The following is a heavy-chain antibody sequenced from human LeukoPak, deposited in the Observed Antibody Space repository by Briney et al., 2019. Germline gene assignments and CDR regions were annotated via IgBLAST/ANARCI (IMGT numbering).Heavy chain of an antibody. CDR1: GFTFSSYG. CDR2: IWYGGSNK. J-gene: IGHJ4*02. D-gene: IGHD4-17*01. Sequence: GGSLRLSCAASGFTFSSYGMHWVRQAPGKGLEWVAVIWYGGSNKYYADSVKGRFTISRDNSKNTLYLQMNSLRAEDTAVYYCASTSVTTTYFDYWGQGTLVTVSS. V-gene: IGHV3-33*08. CDR3: ASTSVTTTYFDY.